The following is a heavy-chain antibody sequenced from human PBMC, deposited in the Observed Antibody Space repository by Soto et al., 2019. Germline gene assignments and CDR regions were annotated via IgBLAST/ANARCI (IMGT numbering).Heavy chain of an antibody. CDR2: ISASGGST. J-gene: IGHJ5*02. D-gene: IGHD6-19*01. Sequence: EVQLLESGGGLVQPGGSLRLSCAASGFTFSNYALSWVRQAPGKGLEWVSIISASGGSTFYADSVKGRCTISRDNSKNTLYLQMNNLRAEYTAVYYCAKHFDSGCPASWDQGTLVTVSS. V-gene: IGHV3-23*01. CDR3: AKHFDSGCPAS. CDR1: GFTFSNYA.